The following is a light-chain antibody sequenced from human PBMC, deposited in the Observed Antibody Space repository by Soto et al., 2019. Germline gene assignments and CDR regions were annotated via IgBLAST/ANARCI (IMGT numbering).Light chain of an antibody. J-gene: IGKJ4*01. CDR1: QSVSRH. CDR3: QHRHEWPIT. V-gene: IGKV3-11*01. CDR2: DAS. Sequence: EIVLTHSPATLSLSPGERATLSCRASQSVSRHLVWYQQKPGQAPRLLIYDASNRATGIPARVSGSGSGTDFTLTISSLEPEDFAVYYCQHRHEWPITFGGGTKVEIK.